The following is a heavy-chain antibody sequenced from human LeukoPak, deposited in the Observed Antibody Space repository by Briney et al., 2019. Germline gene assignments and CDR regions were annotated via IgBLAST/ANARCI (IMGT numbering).Heavy chain of an antibody. V-gene: IGHV1-2*04. CDR3: ARDGGGWYGDYYYGMDV. J-gene: IGHJ6*02. CDR2: INPNSGGR. Sequence: ASVKVSCKASGYTFTGYYMHWVRQASGQGLELMGWINPNSGGRNYAQKFQGWVTMTRDTSISTAYMELSRLRSDDTAVYYCARDGGGWYGDYYYGMDVWGQGTTVTVSS. CDR1: GYTFTGYY. D-gene: IGHD6-19*01.